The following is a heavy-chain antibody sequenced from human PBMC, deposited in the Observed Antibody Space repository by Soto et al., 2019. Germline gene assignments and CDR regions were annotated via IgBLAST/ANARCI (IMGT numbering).Heavy chain of an antibody. CDR2: IKTDGNTT. D-gene: IGHD2-21*01. V-gene: IGHV3-74*01. CDR1: GFTFSGYW. Sequence: GESLRLSCAASGFTFSGYWMHWVRKAPRKGLVCAGRIKTDGNTTRYADAVKGRITATRHNAKNMLNRQINSMRAEDKAVYYCARYSVTGLDYWGHGTPVIVSS. J-gene: IGHJ4*01. CDR3: ARYSVTGLDY.